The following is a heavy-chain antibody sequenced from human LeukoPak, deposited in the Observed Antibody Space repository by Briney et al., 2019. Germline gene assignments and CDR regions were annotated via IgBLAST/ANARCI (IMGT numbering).Heavy chain of an antibody. V-gene: IGHV3-21*01. J-gene: IGHJ3*02. D-gene: IGHD6-19*01. Sequence: PGGSLRLSCAASGFTFSSYSMTWVRQAPGKGLEWVSSISSSSSYIYYADSVKGRFTISRDNAKNSLYLQMNSLRAEDTAVYYCAKDQGIAVAGRYDAFDIWGQGTMVTVSS. CDR3: AKDQGIAVAGRYDAFDI. CDR1: GFTFSSYS. CDR2: ISSSSSYI.